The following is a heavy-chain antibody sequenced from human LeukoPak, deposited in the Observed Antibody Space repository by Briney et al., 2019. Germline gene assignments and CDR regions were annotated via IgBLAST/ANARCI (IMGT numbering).Heavy chain of an antibody. CDR1: GFAFSSYA. D-gene: IGHD4-23*01. Sequence: GSLRLSCAASGFAFSSYAMSWVRQAPGKGLEWVSAISGSGGSIYYADSVKGRFTISRDNSKNTLYLQMNSLRAEDTAVYYCAKEAGGYGGNPIDPWGQGTLVTVSS. CDR2: ISGSGGSI. J-gene: IGHJ5*02. V-gene: IGHV3-23*01. CDR3: AKEAGGYGGNPIDP.